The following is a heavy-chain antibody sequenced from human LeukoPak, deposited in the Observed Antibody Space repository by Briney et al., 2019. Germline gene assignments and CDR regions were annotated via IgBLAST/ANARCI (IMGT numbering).Heavy chain of an antibody. CDR3: ASWGNDAFDI. J-gene: IGHJ3*02. CDR1: GYTFTDYY. D-gene: IGHD3-16*01. Sequence: ASVKVSCKASGYTFTDYYMHWVRQAPGQGLEWMGWSNPSTGGAHYAQKFRGRVTMTLDTSISTAYMELSRLRPDDTAVYYCASWGNDAFDIWGQGTMVTVSS. V-gene: IGHV1-2*02. CDR2: SNPSTGGA.